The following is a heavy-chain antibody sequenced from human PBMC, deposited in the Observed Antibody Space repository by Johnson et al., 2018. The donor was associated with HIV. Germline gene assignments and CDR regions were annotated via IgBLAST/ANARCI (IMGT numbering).Heavy chain of an antibody. CDR3: TTGWYSGYDLPNAFDI. J-gene: IGHJ3*02. D-gene: IGHD5-12*01. V-gene: IGHV3-15*01. CDR2: IKSKTDGGTT. Sequence: VQLVESGGGVVLPGRSLRLSCAASGFTFSNAWMSWVRQAPGKGLEWVGRIKSKTDGGTTDYAAPVKGRFTISRDDSKNTLYLQMNSLKTEDTAVYYCTTGWYSGYDLPNAFDIWGQGTMVTVSS. CDR1: GFTFSNAW.